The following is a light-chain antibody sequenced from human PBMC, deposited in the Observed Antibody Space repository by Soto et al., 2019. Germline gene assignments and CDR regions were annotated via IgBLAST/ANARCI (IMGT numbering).Light chain of an antibody. CDR1: SSNIGAGYD. CDR3: QFYDSSMSGYV. CDR2: GNS. J-gene: IGLJ1*01. Sequence: QSALTQPPSVSGAPGQRVTISCTGSSSNIGAGYDVHWYQQLPGTAPKLLIYGNSNRPSGVPDRYSGSTSGTSASLAITGLQAEDEADYYCQFYDSSMSGYVVGTGTKVTVL. V-gene: IGLV1-40*01.